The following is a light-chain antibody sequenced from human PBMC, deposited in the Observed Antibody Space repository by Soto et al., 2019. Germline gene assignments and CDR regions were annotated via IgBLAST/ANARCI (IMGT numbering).Light chain of an antibody. Sequence: EIVLTQSTGTLSLSPGERATLSCRASQSVSSSYLAWYQQKPGQAPRPLIYGASSRATGIPDRFSGSGSGTDFTLTISRLEPEDFAVYYCQQYGSSPWTFGQGTKVEIK. J-gene: IGKJ1*01. CDR1: QSVSSSY. V-gene: IGKV3-20*01. CDR3: QQYGSSPWT. CDR2: GAS.